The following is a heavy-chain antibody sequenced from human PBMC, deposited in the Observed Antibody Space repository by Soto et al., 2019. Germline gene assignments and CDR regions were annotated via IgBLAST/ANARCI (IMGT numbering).Heavy chain of an antibody. V-gene: IGHV3-30-3*01. CDR3: ARRHGDHGAFDI. CDR2: ISYDGSNK. CDR1: GFTFSSYP. D-gene: IGHD4-17*01. J-gene: IGHJ3*02. Sequence: QVQLVESGGGVVRPGRSLRLSCAASGFTFSSYPMHWVRQAPGKGLEWVAFISYDGSNKFYADSVKGRFTISRDNSKNTLYLQMNSLRTEDTAVYYCARRHGDHGAFDIWGQGTVVTVSS.